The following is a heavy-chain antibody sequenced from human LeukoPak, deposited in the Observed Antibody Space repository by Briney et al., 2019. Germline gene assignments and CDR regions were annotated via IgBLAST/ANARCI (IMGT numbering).Heavy chain of an antibody. Sequence: ASVKVSCKASGYTFTGYYMHWVRQAPGQGLEWMGWINPNSGGTNYAQKFQGWVTMTRDTSISTAYMELSRLRSDDTAVYYCARHRVVVAAAPPTWFDPWGQGTLVTVSS. CDR2: INPNSGGT. V-gene: IGHV1-2*04. D-gene: IGHD2-2*01. CDR1: GYTFTGYY. J-gene: IGHJ5*02. CDR3: ARHRVVVAAAPPTWFDP.